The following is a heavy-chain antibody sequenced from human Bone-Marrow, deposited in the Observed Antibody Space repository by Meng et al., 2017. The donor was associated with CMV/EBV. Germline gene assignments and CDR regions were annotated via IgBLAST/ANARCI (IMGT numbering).Heavy chain of an antibody. J-gene: IGHJ5*02. CDR3: TRQQYQLLSTRNWFDP. CDR2: IRSKANSYAT. D-gene: IGHD2-2*01. V-gene: IGHV3-73*01. Sequence: GGSLRLSCAAFGFTFSGSAMHWVRQASGKGLEWVGRIRSKANSYATAYAASVKGRFTISRDDSKNTAYLQMNSLKTEDTAVYYCTRQQYQLLSTRNWFDPCGQGTLVIVSS. CDR1: GFTFSGSA.